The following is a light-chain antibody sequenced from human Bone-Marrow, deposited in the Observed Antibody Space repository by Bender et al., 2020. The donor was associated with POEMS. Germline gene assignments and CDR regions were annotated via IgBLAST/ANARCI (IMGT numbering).Light chain of an antibody. Sequence: QSALTQPASVSGSPGQSITISCTGTSSDVGGYNYVSWYQQHPGKAPKLMIYEVSKRPSGVPDRFSGSQSGNTASLTVSGLQAEDEADYFCCSYTSSSTDVFGTGTKVTVL. CDR2: EVS. J-gene: IGLJ1*01. CDR1: SSDVGGYNY. V-gene: IGLV2-14*01. CDR3: CSYTSSSTDV.